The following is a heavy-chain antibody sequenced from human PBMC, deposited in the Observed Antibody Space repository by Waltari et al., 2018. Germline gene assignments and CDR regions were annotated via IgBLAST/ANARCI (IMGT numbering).Heavy chain of an antibody. CDR2: IYYRGST. CDR3: ARHPLYGTNGVCYTSWWFDP. Sequence: QLQLQESGPGLVKPSETLSLTCTVSGGSISSSSYYWGWIRQPPGKGLEWIGGIYYRGSTYYNPALKRRVTISVDTSKNQFSLKLSSVTAADTAVYYCARHPLYGTNGVCYTSWWFDPWGQGTLVIVSA. CDR1: GGSISSSSYY. D-gene: IGHD2-8*01. J-gene: IGHJ5*02. V-gene: IGHV4-39*01.